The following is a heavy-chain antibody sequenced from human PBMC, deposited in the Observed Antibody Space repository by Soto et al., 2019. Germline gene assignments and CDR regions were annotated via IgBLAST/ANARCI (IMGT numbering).Heavy chain of an antibody. CDR1: GGSISSGGYY. J-gene: IGHJ4*02. V-gene: IGHV4-31*03. CDR3: ARCPMVRGVITGVDY. Sequence: QVQLQESGPGLVKPSQTLSLTCTVSGGSISSGGYYWSWIRQHPGKGLEWIGYIYYSGSTYYNPSLKLRVTISVDTSKNLFSLKLSSVTAADTAVYYCARCPMVRGVITGVDYWGQGTLVTVSS. D-gene: IGHD3-10*01. CDR2: IYYSGST.